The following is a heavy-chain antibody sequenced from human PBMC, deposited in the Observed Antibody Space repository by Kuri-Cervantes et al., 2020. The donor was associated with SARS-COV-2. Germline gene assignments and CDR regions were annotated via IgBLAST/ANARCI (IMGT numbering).Heavy chain of an antibody. CDR2: ISTSSSYI. V-gene: IGHV3-21*04. D-gene: IGHD2-15*01. Sequence: GESLKISCAASGFTFNSYSMNWARQAPGKGLEWVSSISTSSSYIYYADSVKGRFTISRDNAKNSLYLQMNSLRAEDTAVYYCARTGLPGWYYYYGMDVWGQGTTVTVSS. CDR1: GFTFNSYS. J-gene: IGHJ6*02. CDR3: ARTGLPGWYYYYGMDV.